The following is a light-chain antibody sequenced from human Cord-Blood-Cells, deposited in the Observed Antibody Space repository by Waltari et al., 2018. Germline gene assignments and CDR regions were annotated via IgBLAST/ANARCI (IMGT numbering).Light chain of an antibody. CDR2: KAS. CDR1: QSISSW. V-gene: IGKV1-5*03. Sequence: DIQMTQSPSTLSASVGDRVTITCRASQSISSWLAWYQQKPGKAPKLLRYKASSLESGVPSRFSGSGSGTEFTLTISSLQPDDFATYYCQQYNSYSPYSFGQGTKLEIK. CDR3: QQYNSYSPYS. J-gene: IGKJ2*03.